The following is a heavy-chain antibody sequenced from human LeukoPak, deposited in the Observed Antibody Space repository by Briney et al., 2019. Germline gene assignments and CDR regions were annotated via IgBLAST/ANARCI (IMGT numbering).Heavy chain of an antibody. J-gene: IGHJ6*02. CDR2: LYYTGDT. Sequence: SETLSLTCTVSGASISSHGYYWGWIRQPPGKGLEWIGTLYYTGDTYYNPSLKSRVTISVDTSKNQFSLKLSSVTAADTAVYFCARDSRHPYYYGMDVWGQGTPVTVSS. D-gene: IGHD6-6*01. CDR3: ARDSRHPYYYGMDV. CDR1: GASISSHGYY. V-gene: IGHV4-39*07.